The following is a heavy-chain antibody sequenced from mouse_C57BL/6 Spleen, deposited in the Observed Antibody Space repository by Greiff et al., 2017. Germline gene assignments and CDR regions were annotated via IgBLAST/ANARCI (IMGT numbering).Heavy chain of an antibody. Sequence: QVQLQQSGPELVKPGASVKISCKASGYAFSSSWMNWVKQRPGKGLEWIGRIYPGDGDTNYNGKFKGKATLTADKSSSTAYMQLSSLTSEDSAVXFCAREEGLRPFAYWGQGTLVTVSA. CDR3: AREEGLRPFAY. V-gene: IGHV1-82*01. CDR2: IYPGDGDT. J-gene: IGHJ3*01. D-gene: IGHD2-4*01. CDR1: GYAFSSSW.